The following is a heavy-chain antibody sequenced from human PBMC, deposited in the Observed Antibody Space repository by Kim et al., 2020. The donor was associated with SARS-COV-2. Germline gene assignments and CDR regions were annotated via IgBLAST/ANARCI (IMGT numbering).Heavy chain of an antibody. CDR2: INADNGDT. CDR3: AGGGAEEWYLDF. J-gene: IGHJ2*01. Sequence: ASVKVSCQASGYTFSIYAVHWVRQAPGQRLVWMGWINADNGDTKYSQNFQGRVTITRDTSANTDYMELSSLLSEDTAVYYCAGGGAEEWYLDFWGRGTPVTVSS. D-gene: IGHD1-26*01. CDR1: GYTFSIYA. V-gene: IGHV1-3*01.